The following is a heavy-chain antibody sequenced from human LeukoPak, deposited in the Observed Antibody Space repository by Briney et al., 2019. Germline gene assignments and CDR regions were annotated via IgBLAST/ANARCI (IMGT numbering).Heavy chain of an antibody. D-gene: IGHD7-27*01. J-gene: IGHJ3*02. Sequence: GASVKVSCKASGYSFITYDMYWVRQAPGQRLEWMGWIIPGNGKTKYSQKFQGRVSITRDTSATTVYMDLSSLRSEETAVYYCARDGVVGTGIAFDIWGQGTMVTVSS. CDR2: IIPGNGKT. CDR1: GYSFITYD. V-gene: IGHV1-3*01. CDR3: ARDGVVGTGIAFDI.